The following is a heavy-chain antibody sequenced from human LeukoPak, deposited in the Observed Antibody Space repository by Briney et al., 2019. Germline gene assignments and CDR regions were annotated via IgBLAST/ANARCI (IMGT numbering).Heavy chain of an antibody. CDR3: ARDDIVGATVG. J-gene: IGHJ4*02. D-gene: IGHD1-26*01. V-gene: IGHV4-38-2*02. Sequence: SETLSLTCTVSGYSISSGYYWGWIRQPPGKGLEWIGSIYHSGSTYYNPSLKSRVTISVDTSKNQFSLKLSSVTAADTAVYYCARDDIVGATVGWGQGTLVTVSS. CDR1: GYSISSGYY. CDR2: IYHSGST.